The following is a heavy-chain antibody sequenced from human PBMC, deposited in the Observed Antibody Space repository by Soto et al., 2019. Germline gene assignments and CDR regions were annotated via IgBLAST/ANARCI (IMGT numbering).Heavy chain of an antibody. D-gene: IGHD2-21*02. CDR1: GGTFSSYA. J-gene: IGHJ4*02. Sequence: SVKVSCKASGGTFSSYAISWVRQAPGQGLEWMGGIIPIFGTANYAQKFQGRVTITADESTSTAYMELSSLRSEDTAVYYCARLYCGGDCTNFHYWGQGTLVTVSS. CDR3: ARLYCGGDCTNFHY. CDR2: IIPIFGTA. V-gene: IGHV1-69*13.